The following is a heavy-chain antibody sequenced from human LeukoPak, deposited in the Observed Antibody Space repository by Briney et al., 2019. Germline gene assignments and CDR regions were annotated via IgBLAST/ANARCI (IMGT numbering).Heavy chain of an antibody. CDR3: ARAVYDYIWGSYRFDY. J-gene: IGHJ4*02. Sequence: PSETLSLTCTVSGGSISSGGYYWSCIRQHPGKGLKWSGFIYYSGSTYYNPSLKGRVTFSVDTPKNQFSLKLSSVNAADTAVYYCARAVYDYIWGSYRFDYWCQGNLVTVSS. CDR2: IYYSGST. D-gene: IGHD3-16*02. V-gene: IGHV4-31*03. CDR1: GGSISSGGYY.